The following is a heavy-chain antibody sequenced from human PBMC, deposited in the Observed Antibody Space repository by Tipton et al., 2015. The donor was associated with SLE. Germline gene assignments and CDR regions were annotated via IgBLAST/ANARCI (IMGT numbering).Heavy chain of an antibody. D-gene: IGHD6-6*01. V-gene: IGHV3-23*03. CDR1: GFNFRGHA. CDR3: AKSRGYSSSSYGMDV. J-gene: IGHJ6*02. Sequence: SLRLSCVASGFNFRGHAIAWVRQAPGKGLEWVSVNYGGGRNSYYADSVKGRLTISRDDFKNTLYLQMTSLRAEDSATYYCAKSRGYSSSSYGMDVWGQGTTVTASS. CDR2: NYGGGRNS.